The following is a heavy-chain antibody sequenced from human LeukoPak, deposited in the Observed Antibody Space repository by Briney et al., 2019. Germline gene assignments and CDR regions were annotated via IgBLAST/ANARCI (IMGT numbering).Heavy chain of an antibody. V-gene: IGHV4-38-2*01. CDR2: IYHSGST. CDR1: GYSISSGYY. Sequence: SSETLSLTCAVSGYSISSGYYWGWIRPPPGKVLEWIGIIYHSGSTYYTPSLKGRVTISVDTSKNQFSLKLSSVTAAATAMYYCAGHPVSAADISGWFDPWGQGTLVTDSS. D-gene: IGHD2-2*01. CDR3: AGHPVSAADISGWFDP. J-gene: IGHJ5*02.